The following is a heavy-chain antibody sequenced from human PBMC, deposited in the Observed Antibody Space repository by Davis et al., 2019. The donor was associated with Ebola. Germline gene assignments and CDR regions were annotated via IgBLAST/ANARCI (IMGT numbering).Heavy chain of an antibody. D-gene: IGHD2-21*01. J-gene: IGHJ4*02. CDR2: ISYDGSNK. CDR3: AKDRPPYPDLDY. V-gene: IGHV3-30-3*01. Sequence: GESLKISCAASGFTFSSYAMHWVRQAPGKGLEWVAVISYDGSNKYYADSVKGRFTISRDNSKNTLYLQMNSLRAEDTAVYYCAKDRPPYPDLDYWGQGTLVTVSS. CDR1: GFTFSSYA.